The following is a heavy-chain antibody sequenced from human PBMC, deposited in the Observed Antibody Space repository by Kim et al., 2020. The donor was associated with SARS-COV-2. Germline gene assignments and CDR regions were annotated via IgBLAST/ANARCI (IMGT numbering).Heavy chain of an antibody. CDR2: ISYDGSNK. V-gene: IGHV3-30*18. D-gene: IGHD3-9*01. CDR3: AKEILTGYSNEGMDV. J-gene: IGHJ6*02. Sequence: GGSLRLSCAASGFTFSSYGMHWVRQAPGKGLEWVAVISYDGSNKYYADSVKGRFTISRDNSKNTLYLQMNSLRAEDTAVYYCAKEILTGYSNEGMDVWGQGTTVTVSS. CDR1: GFTFSSYG.